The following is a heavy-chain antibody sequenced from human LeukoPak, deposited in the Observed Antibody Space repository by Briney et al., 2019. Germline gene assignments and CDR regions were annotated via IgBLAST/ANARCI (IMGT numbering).Heavy chain of an antibody. D-gene: IGHD6-19*01. CDR2: MDPNSGNT. CDR3: ATGGLSSGWYWFDP. CDR1: GNTFTTYD. Sequence: ASVKVSCKASGNTFTTYDINWVRQATGQGLEWMGWMDPNSGNTGYAQKFQGRVTFTRNTSISTAYMELSSLRSEDTAVYYCATGGLSSGWYWFDPWGQGILVTVSS. J-gene: IGHJ5*02. V-gene: IGHV1-8*03.